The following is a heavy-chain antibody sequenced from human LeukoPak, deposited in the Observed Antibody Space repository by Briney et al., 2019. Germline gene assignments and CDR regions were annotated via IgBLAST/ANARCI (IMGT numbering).Heavy chain of an antibody. Sequence: PGGPLRLSCAASEFSVWGDFRTGVAHPPGKGLEWVSIIYSNGKTNYADAVKGRFTISRDNSKNTLYLQMSGLRADDTAVYFCATRGPWGQGTLVTVSS. J-gene: IGHJ5*02. CDR1: EFSVWGDF. CDR3: ATRGP. V-gene: IGHV3-66*02. CDR2: IYSNGKT.